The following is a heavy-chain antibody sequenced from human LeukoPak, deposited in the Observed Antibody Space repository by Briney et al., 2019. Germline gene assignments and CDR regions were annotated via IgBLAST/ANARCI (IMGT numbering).Heavy chain of an antibody. D-gene: IGHD3-22*01. CDR2: IRNRAQSYAT. Sequence: GGSLRLSCATSGFTFDKYAMTWVRQAPGKGLEWVGRIRNRAQSYATEYAASVKGRFTISRDDSKNSVYLQMNRLKIEDAAVYFCARISSSGSTHLDYWGQGTLVTVSS. J-gene: IGHJ4*02. CDR3: ARISSSGSTHLDY. V-gene: IGHV3-72*01. CDR1: GFTFDKYA.